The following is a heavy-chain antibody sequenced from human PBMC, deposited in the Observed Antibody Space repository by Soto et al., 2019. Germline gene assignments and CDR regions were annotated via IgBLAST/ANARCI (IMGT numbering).Heavy chain of an antibody. J-gene: IGHJ4*02. CDR3: ARDSFYYGVDY. V-gene: IGHV4-30-4*01. CDR2: IYYSGST. D-gene: IGHD4-17*01. Sequence: PSETLSLTCTVSGGSISSGDYYWSWIRQPPGKGLEWIGYIYYSGSTYYNPSLKSRVTISVDTSKNQFSLKLSSVTAADTAVYYCARDSFYYGVDYWRQGTLVTVSS. CDR1: GGSISSGDYY.